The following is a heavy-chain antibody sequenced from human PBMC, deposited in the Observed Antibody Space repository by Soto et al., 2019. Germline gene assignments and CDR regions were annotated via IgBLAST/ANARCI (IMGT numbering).Heavy chain of an antibody. CDR1: GYTFTNQY. CDR3: AREGSYYFDNRLDY. V-gene: IGHV1-46*01. Sequence: QVQLVQSGAEVRKPGASVKVSCKAAGYTFTNQYIHWVRQAPGQGLEWMGIINPTGGSTTYAQKFQVRISMTGDTSTSTVYMDLSSLRSEDTAVYYCAREGSYYFDNRLDYWGQGTLVTVSS. CDR2: INPTGGST. D-gene: IGHD3-22*01. J-gene: IGHJ4*02.